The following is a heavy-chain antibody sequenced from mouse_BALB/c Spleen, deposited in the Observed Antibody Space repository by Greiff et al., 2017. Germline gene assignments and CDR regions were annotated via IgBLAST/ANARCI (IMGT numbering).Heavy chain of an antibody. CDR1: GFTFSDYG. D-gene: IGHD2-3*01. CDR3: ARGDGYCGFAY. CDR2: ISNLAYSI. Sequence: DVKLVESGGGLVQPGGSRKLSCAASGFTFSDYGMAWVRQAPGKGPEWVAFISNLAYSIYYADTVTGRFTISRENAKNTLYLEMSSLRSEDTAMYYCARGDGYCGFAYWGQGTLVTVSA. J-gene: IGHJ3*01. V-gene: IGHV5-15*02.